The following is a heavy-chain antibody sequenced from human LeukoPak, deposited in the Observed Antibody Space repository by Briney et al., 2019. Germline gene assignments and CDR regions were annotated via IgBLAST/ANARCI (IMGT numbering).Heavy chain of an antibody. V-gene: IGHV4-34*01. CDR2: MYYSGGS. CDR3: AQKQWLTADFDY. J-gene: IGHJ4*02. Sequence: SETLSLTCAVFGGSFSGYYWGWIRQPPGKGLEWIGSMYYSGGSYYNPSLKSRVTISVDTSKNQFSLKLSSVTAADTAVYYCAQKQWLTADFDYWGQGTLVTVSS. CDR1: GGSFSGYY. D-gene: IGHD6-19*01.